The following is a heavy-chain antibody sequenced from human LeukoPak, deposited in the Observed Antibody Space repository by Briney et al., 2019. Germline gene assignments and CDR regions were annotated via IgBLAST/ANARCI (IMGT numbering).Heavy chain of an antibody. CDR1: GGSISSGDYY. Sequence: SETLSLTCTVSGGSISSGDYYWSWIRQPPGKGLEWIGYIYYSGSTNYNPSLKSRVTMSVDTSKNQFSLKLSSVTAADTAVYYCARDRSGAFDIWGQGTMVTVSS. J-gene: IGHJ3*02. V-gene: IGHV4-61*08. CDR2: IYYSGST. CDR3: ARDRSGAFDI.